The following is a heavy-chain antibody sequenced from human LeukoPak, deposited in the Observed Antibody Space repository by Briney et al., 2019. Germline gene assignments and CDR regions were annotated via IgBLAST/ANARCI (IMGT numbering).Heavy chain of an antibody. CDR2: IKQDGSEK. V-gene: IGHV3-7*03. CDR1: GFTFRNYW. CDR3: AKEYGYTYGEFDY. J-gene: IGHJ4*02. Sequence: PGGSLRLSCAASGFTFRNYWMSWVRQAPGKGLEWVANIKQDGSEKYYVDSVKGRFTISRDNSKNTLYLQMNSLRAEDTAVYYCAKEYGYTYGEFDYWGQGTLVTVSS. D-gene: IGHD5-18*01.